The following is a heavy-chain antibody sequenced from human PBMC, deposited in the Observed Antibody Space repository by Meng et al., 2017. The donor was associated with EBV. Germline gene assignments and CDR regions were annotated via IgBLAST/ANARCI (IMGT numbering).Heavy chain of an antibody. J-gene: IGHJ4*02. V-gene: IGHV1-69*01. Sequence: QVELVQSAAEVKKPGSSVKVSCKTSGGPFRNYAISWGRQAPGQGLEWLGGFLPTLGAPNYAQKFHGRVSITADESTSTHYMDLGSLRSEDTAVYYCASESGRGYTPDYWGQGTLVTVSS. CDR2: FLPTLGAP. CDR1: GGPFRNYA. CDR3: ASESGRGYTPDY. D-gene: IGHD3-10*01.